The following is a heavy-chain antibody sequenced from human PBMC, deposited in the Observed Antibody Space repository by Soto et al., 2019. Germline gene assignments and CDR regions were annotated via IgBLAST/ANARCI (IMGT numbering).Heavy chain of an antibody. CDR2: ISNTSRTI. Sequence: GGSLRLSCAASGFTFNTYSMNWLRQAPWKGLEWISYISNTSRTIFYADSVKGRFTISRDNAENSLYLQMNTLRAEDTAVYYCARDSGYSSGWRKYFHHWGQGTLGSVSS. CDR3: ARDSGYSSGWRKYFHH. D-gene: IGHD6-19*01. V-gene: IGHV3-48*01. CDR1: GFTFNTYS. J-gene: IGHJ4*02.